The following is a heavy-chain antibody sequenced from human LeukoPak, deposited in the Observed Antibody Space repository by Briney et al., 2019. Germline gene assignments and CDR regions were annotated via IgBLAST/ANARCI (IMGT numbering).Heavy chain of an antibody. CDR2: IYHSGST. J-gene: IGHJ4*02. V-gene: IGHV4-30-2*01. Sequence: SQTLSLTCAVSGGSISSGGYSWSWIRQPPGKGLEWIGYIYHSGSTYYNPSLKSRVTISVDRPKNQFSLKLSSVTAADTAVYYCARGGYSGYVGYFDYWGQGTLVTVSS. CDR3: ARGGYSGYVGYFDY. D-gene: IGHD5-12*01. CDR1: GGSISSGGYS.